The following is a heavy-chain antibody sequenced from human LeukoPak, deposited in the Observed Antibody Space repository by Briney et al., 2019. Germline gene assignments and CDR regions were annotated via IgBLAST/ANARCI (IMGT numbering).Heavy chain of an antibody. J-gene: IGHJ4*02. Sequence: SQTLSLTCTVSGGSISSASYYWSWIRQPAGKGLEWIGRIYTSGSTNYNPSLKSRVTISVDTSKNQFSLMLSSVTAADTAVYYCAMRERLAAAFDYWGQGTLVTVSS. CDR2: IYTSGST. CDR1: GGSISSASYY. D-gene: IGHD6-13*01. V-gene: IGHV4-61*02. CDR3: AMRERLAAAFDY.